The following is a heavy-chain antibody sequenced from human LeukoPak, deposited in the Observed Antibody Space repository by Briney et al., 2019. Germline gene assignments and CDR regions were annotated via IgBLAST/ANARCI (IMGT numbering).Heavy chain of an antibody. J-gene: IGHJ3*02. CDR3: ARENGDYYRAFDI. CDR2: IYTSGST. Sequence: SETLSLTCTVSGGSISSYYLSWIRQPAGKGLEWIGRIYTSGSTNYNPSLNSRVTMSVDTSKNQFSLNLTSVTAADTAVFYCARENGDYYRAFDIWGQGTMVTVSS. D-gene: IGHD4-17*01. CDR1: GGSISSYY. V-gene: IGHV4-4*07.